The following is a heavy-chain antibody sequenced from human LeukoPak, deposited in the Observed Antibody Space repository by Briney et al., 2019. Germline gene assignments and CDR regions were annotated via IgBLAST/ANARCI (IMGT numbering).Heavy chain of an antibody. CDR3: ARDLATRAAAGH. Sequence: ASVKVSCKASGGSFRTYPISWVRQAPGQGLEWMGTINPSGGSTSYAQKFQGRVTMTRDTSTSTVYMELSSLRSEDTAVYYCARDLATRAAAGHWSQGTLVTVSS. CDR1: GGSFRTYP. CDR2: INPSGGST. D-gene: IGHD6-13*01. V-gene: IGHV1-46*01. J-gene: IGHJ4*02.